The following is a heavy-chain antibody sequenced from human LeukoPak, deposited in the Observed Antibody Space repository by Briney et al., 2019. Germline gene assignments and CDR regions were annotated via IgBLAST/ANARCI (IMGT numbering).Heavy chain of an antibody. D-gene: IGHD4-17*01. J-gene: IGHJ3*02. CDR1: GGSISSSSYY. Sequence: PSETLSLTCTVSGGSISSSSYYWGWIRQPPGKGLEWIGSIYCSGSTYYNPSLKSRVTISVDTSKNQFSLKLSSVTAADTAVYYCARTLYGDYVPDAFDIWGQGTMVTVSS. V-gene: IGHV4-39*01. CDR3: ARTLYGDYVPDAFDI. CDR2: IYCSGST.